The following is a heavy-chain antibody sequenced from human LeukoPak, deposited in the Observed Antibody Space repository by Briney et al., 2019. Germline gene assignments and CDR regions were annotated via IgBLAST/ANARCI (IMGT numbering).Heavy chain of an antibody. D-gene: IGHD3-22*01. Sequence: GGSLRLSCAAFGFTFSDYYMSWIRQAPGKGLEWVSYISSSSSYTNYADSVKGRFTISRDNAKNSLYLQMNSLRAEDTAVYYCAREARYYYDSSGYYASDYWGQGTLVTVSS. CDR2: ISSSSSYT. V-gene: IGHV3-11*05. CDR1: GFTFSDYY. CDR3: AREARYYYDSSGYYASDY. J-gene: IGHJ4*02.